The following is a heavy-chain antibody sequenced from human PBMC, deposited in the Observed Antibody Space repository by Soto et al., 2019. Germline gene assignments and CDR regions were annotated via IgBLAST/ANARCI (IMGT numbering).Heavy chain of an antibody. CDR2: IYHNGNT. V-gene: IGHV4-4*02. CDR3: TRDRPEIYPYYAHYGIDV. Sequence: QVQLQESGPGLVEPSGTLSLTCAVSGDSITASNWWTWVRQPPGNGLEWIGEIYHNGNTNYNPSLKSRVTISMDKSNNQFSLKLGSVPAADTAVYYCTRDRPEIYPYYAHYGIDVWGQGTAVTVSS. CDR1: GDSITASNW. J-gene: IGHJ6*02.